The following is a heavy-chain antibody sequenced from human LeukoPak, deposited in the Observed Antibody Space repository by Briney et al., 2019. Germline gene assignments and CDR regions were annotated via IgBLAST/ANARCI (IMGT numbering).Heavy chain of an antibody. J-gene: IGHJ4*02. CDR3: ARDQDYYGSGSFFY. CDR1: GGSISSYY. CDR2: IYYSGST. Sequence: SETLSLTCTVSGGSISSYYWSWIQQPPGKGLEWIGYIYYSGSTNYNPSLKSRVTISMDTSKNQFSLRLSSVTAADTAVYYCARDQDYYGSGSFFYWGQGTLVTVSS. D-gene: IGHD3-10*01. V-gene: IGHV4-59*01.